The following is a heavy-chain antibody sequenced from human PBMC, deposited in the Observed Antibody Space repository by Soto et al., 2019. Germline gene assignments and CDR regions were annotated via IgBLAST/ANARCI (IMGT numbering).Heavy chain of an antibody. Sequence: GGSLRLSCAASGFTFSSYAMSWVRQAPGKGLEWVSAISGSGGCTYYADSVKGRFTISRDNSKNTLYLQMNSLRAEDTAVYYCAKDLTPTVTTLRYYYYGMDVWGQGTTVTVSS. V-gene: IGHV3-23*01. D-gene: IGHD4-17*01. J-gene: IGHJ6*02. CDR3: AKDLTPTVTTLRYYYYGMDV. CDR1: GFTFSSYA. CDR2: ISGSGGCT.